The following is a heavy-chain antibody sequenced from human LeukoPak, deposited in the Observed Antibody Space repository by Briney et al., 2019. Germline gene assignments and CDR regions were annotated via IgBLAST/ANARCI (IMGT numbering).Heavy chain of an antibody. D-gene: IGHD5-18*01. J-gene: IGHJ3*02. V-gene: IGHV4-59*08. CDR2: MHHSGET. Sequence: SETLSLTCTVSSGSMTDYYWSWIRQPPGKGLEWIAYMHHSGETKYNPSLRSRVTISVDTSKNQFSLKLNSVTAADTALYYCARQPADTAAFDIWGQGTAVTVSA. CDR3: ARQPADTAAFDI. CDR1: SGSMTDYY.